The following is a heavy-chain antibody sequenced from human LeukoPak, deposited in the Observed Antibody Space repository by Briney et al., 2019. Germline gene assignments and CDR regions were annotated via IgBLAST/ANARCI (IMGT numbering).Heavy chain of an antibody. V-gene: IGHV4-59*01. CDR1: GGSISSYY. CDR2: IYYSGST. J-gene: IGHJ3*01. D-gene: IGHD1-26*01. Sequence: SETLSLTCTVSGGSISSYYWSWIRQPPGKGLEWIGYIYYSGSTSYNPSLKSRVTISVDTSKKQFSLKLSSVTAADTAFYYCARYIVSYPHDAFDVWGQGTMVTVSS. CDR3: ARYIVSYPHDAFDV.